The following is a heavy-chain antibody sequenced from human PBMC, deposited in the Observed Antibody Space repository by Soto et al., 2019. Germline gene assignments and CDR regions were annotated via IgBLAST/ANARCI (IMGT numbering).Heavy chain of an antibody. J-gene: IGHJ4*02. CDR3: ARASRRGDGYNSPSYYFDY. CDR1: GGSISSYY. CDR2: IYYSGST. Sequence: QVQLQESGPGLVKPSETLSLTCTVSGGSISSYYWSWIRQPPGKGLEWIGYIYYSGSTNYNPSLKSRVTISVDTSKNQFSLKLSSVTAADTAVYYCARASRRGDGYNSPSYYFDYWGQGTLVTVSS. D-gene: IGHD5-12*01. V-gene: IGHV4-59*01.